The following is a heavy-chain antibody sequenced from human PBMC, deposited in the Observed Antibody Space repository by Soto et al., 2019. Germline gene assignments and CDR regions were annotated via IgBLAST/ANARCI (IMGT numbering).Heavy chain of an antibody. J-gene: IGHJ6*02. V-gene: IGHV1-2*04. CDR2: INPNSGGT. CDR3: AREVYYGSDDYYCYRMDV. CDR1: GYAFTGYY. D-gene: IGHD3-10*01. Sequence: GASVKVSCKASGYAFTGYYMHWVRQAPGQGLEWMGWINPNSGGTNYAQKFQGWVTMTRDTSISTAYMELSRLRSDDTAVYYCAREVYYGSDDYYCYRMDVRSQGTTVTVSS.